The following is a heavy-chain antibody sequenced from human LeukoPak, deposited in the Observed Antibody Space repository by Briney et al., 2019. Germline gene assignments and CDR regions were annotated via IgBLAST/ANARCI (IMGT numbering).Heavy chain of an antibody. CDR2: ISGSGGTT. Sequence: GGSLRLSCAAAGFSFSSHAMSWVRQAPGKGLEWVSYISGSGGTTYYADSVKGRFTISRESSKSTLYLQMNSLGVGDTAVYYCAKDRFCSGAGCSDAFDIWGQGTMVTVSS. J-gene: IGHJ3*02. CDR3: AKDRFCSGAGCSDAFDI. D-gene: IGHD2-15*01. CDR1: GFSFSSHA. V-gene: IGHV3-23*01.